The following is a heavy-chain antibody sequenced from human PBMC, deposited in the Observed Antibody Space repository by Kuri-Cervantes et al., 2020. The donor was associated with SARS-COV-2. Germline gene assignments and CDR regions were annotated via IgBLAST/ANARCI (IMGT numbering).Heavy chain of an antibody. D-gene: IGHD4-17*01. Sequence: ESLKISCAFYGESFSGYYWNWIRQSPGEGLEWIGEVNHRGSTNYNPSLKSRVTISVDTSKNQFSLKLSSVTAADTAVYYCARSPGDGDYDPFDYWGQGTLVTVSS. CDR3: ARSPGDGDYDPFDY. J-gene: IGHJ4*02. V-gene: IGHV4-34*01. CDR2: VNHRGST. CDR1: GESFSGYY.